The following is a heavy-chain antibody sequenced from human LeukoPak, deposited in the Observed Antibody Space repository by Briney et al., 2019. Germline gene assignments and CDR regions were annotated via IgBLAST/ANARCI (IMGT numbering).Heavy chain of an antibody. Sequence: SETLSLTCTVSGGSSSDTTYYWAWIRQPPGKGLEWIVSIYFSETTYNPSLKSRITISADTSKKHFSLKLSSVTAADTAVYYCASPSKLVISRGGFDIWGQGTMVTVSA. CDR3: ASPSKLVISRGGFDI. CDR2: IYFSETT. D-gene: IGHD3-22*01. J-gene: IGHJ3*02. V-gene: IGHV4-39*02. CDR1: GGSSSDTTYY.